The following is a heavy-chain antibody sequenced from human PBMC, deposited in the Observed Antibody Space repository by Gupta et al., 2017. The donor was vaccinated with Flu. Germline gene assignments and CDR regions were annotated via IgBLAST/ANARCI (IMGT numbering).Heavy chain of an antibody. J-gene: IGHJ5*02. Sequence: IRSKANSYATVYAASVKGRFTISRDDSKNTAYLQMNSLQTDDTAVYYCARGMDGGWFDPRGQGTLVTVSS. D-gene: IGHD3/OR15-3a*01. V-gene: IGHV3-73*01. CDR2: IRSKANSYAT. CDR3: ARGMDGGWFDP.